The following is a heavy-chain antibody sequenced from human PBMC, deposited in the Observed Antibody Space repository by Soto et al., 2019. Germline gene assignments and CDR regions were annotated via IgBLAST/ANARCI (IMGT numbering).Heavy chain of an antibody. CDR2: ISAYNGNT. CDR1: GYTFTSYG. CDR3: ARLVGLIAAYAPYYYYGMDV. D-gene: IGHD6-13*01. J-gene: IGHJ6*02. V-gene: IGHV1-18*01. Sequence: ASVKVSCKASGYTFTSYGISWVRQAPGQGLEWMGWISAYNGNTNYAQKLQGRVTMTTDTSTSTAYMELRSLRSDDTAVYYCARLVGLIAAYAPYYYYGMDVWGQGTTVTVSS.